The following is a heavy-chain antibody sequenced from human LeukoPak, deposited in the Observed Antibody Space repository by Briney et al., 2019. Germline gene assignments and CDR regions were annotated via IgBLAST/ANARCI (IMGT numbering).Heavy chain of an antibody. J-gene: IGHJ4*02. D-gene: IGHD3-22*01. V-gene: IGHV4-59*01. CDR1: GGSISSYY. CDR3: ARGGTYYYDSSGYYPDY. CDR2: IYYSGST. Sequence: SETLSLTCTVSGGSISSYYWSWIRQPPGKGLEWIGYIYYSGSTNYNPSLKSRVTISVNASKNQFSLKLSSVTAADTAVYYCARGGTYYYDSSGYYPDYWGQGTLVTVSS.